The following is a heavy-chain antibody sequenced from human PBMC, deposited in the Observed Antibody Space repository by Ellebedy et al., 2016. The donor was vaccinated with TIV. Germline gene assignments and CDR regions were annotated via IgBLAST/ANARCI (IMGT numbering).Heavy chain of an antibody. CDR2: ISAYNGNT. D-gene: IGHD3-22*01. V-gene: IGHV1-18*01. CDR1: GYTFTSYD. J-gene: IGHJ4*02. Sequence: ASVKVSXXASGYTFTSYDINWVRQATGQGLEWMGWISAYNGNTNYAQKLQGRVTMTTDTSTSTAYMELSSLRSEDTAVYYCASNYYDSSGYYYADFDYWGQGTLVTVSS. CDR3: ASNYYDSSGYYYADFDY.